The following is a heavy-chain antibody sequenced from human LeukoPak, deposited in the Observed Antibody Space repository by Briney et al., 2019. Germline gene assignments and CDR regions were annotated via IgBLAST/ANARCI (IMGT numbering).Heavy chain of an antibody. D-gene: IGHD2-15*01. CDR3: AREGFHAPMDV. J-gene: IGHJ6*02. CDR1: GGSISSGGFY. CDR2: IYYSGST. Sequence: PSQTLSLTCTVSGGSISSGGFYWSWIRQHPGKGLEWIGYIYYSGSTYYNPSLKSRVTISVDTSKNQFSLKLSSVTAADTAVYYCAREGFHAPMDVWGQGTTVTVSS. V-gene: IGHV4-31*03.